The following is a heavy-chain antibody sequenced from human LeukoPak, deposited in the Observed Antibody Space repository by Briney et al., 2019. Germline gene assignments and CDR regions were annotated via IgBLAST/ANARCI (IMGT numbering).Heavy chain of an antibody. D-gene: IGHD5-18*01. CDR1: GSTLVNYA. J-gene: IGHJ6*02. CDR2: IGGKTKGGTT. CDR3: TRGPIQLWLYYGMDV. V-gene: IGHV3-49*04. Sequence: GGSLGPSCPPFGSTLVNYAIGWARQPPGKGLGWEGLIGGKTKGGTTEYAASVKGRFTISRDDSKSIAYLQMNSLKTEDTAVYYCTRGPIQLWLYYGMDVWGQGTTVTVSS.